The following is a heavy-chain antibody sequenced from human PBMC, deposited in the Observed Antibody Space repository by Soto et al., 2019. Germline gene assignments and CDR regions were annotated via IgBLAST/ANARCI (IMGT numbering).Heavy chain of an antibody. CDR1: GGSFSGYY. V-gene: IGHV4-34*01. Sequence: QVQLQQWGAGLLKPSETLSLTCAVYGGSFSGYYWTWIRQPPGTGLELIGEINHSGSTNYNPSLKSGVTISVDTSKNQFSLKLTAVSAADTAVYYCARDKITGLFDYWGQGTLVTVSS. J-gene: IGHJ4*02. CDR2: INHSGST. CDR3: ARDKITGLFDY. D-gene: IGHD2-8*02.